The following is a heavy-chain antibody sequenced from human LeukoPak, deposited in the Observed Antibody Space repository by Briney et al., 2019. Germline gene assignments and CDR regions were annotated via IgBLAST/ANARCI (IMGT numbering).Heavy chain of an antibody. CDR1: GFTFSSYW. Sequence: GGSLRLSCAASGFTFSSYWMSWVRQAPGKGLEWVANIKQDGSEEYYVDSVRGRFTISRDNAKNSLYLQVNSLRAEDTAVYYCARNQRRLDYWGQGTLVTVSS. V-gene: IGHV3-7*01. CDR2: IKQDGSEE. CDR3: ARNQRRLDY. J-gene: IGHJ4*02. D-gene: IGHD1-14*01.